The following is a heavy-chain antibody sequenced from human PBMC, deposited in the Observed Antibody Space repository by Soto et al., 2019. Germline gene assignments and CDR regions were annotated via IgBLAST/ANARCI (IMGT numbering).Heavy chain of an antibody. CDR3: AKVKRPPPPYSAYEPFDS. D-gene: IGHD5-12*01. CDR1: GFAVSSSV. CDR2: FWTDGTTK. Sequence: QVQLVESGGGVVQPGGSLRLSCDTSGFAVSSSVMHWVRQAPGKGLEWVVVFWTDGTTKYYADSVKGRFTISRDYSKNTLYLEMNSLRPEDTALYYCAKVKRPPPPYSAYEPFDSWGQGTLVSVST. V-gene: IGHV3-33*08. J-gene: IGHJ4*02.